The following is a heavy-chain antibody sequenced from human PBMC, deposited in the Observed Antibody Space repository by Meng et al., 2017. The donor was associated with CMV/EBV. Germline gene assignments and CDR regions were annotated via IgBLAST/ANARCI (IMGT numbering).Heavy chain of an antibody. J-gene: IGHJ6*02. V-gene: IGHV3-48*03. Sequence: GGSLRLSCAASGFTFSSYEMNWVRQAPGKGLEWVSYISSSGSTIYYADSVKGRFTISRYNAKNSLYLQMNSLRAEDTAVYYCARDDATSYYYYYGMDVWGQGTTVTVSS. CDR2: ISSSGSTI. D-gene: IGHD2-2*01. CDR3: ARDDATSYYYYYGMDV. CDR1: GFTFSSYE.